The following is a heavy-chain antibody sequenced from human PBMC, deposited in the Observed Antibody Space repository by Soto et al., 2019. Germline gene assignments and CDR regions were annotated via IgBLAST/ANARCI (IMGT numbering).Heavy chain of an antibody. Sequence: QVQLVQSGPELKKPGASVKVSCKASGYTFSTSGISWVRQAPGQGLEWMGWISTYNGDTNYAQKFQGRVTMTTDTSTTTAYMELRSLRSDDTAVYYCASSGSVPYYYYGPDVWGQGTTVTVSS. J-gene: IGHJ6*02. CDR1: GYTFSTSG. D-gene: IGHD3-10*01. CDR3: ASSGSVPYYYYGPDV. V-gene: IGHV1-18*01. CDR2: ISTYNGDT.